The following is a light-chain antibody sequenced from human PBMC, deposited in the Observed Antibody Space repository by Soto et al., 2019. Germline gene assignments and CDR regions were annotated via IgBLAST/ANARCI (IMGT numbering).Light chain of an antibody. V-gene: IGKV1-5*01. Sequence: DIQMTQSPSTLSGSVGDRFTITCRASQTISSWLAWYQQKPGKAPKLLIYDASRLQSGVPSRFSGSGSGTDFTLTISSLQPEDFAVYYCQQLNAYPITFGQGTRLE. CDR2: DAS. CDR3: QQLNAYPIT. J-gene: IGKJ5*01. CDR1: QTISSW.